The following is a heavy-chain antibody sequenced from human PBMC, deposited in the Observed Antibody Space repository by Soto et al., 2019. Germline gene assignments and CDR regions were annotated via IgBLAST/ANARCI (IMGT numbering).Heavy chain of an antibody. CDR1: GGSIGSSNW. D-gene: IGHD2-2*01. V-gene: IGHV4-4*02. Sequence: SDTLSLTCAVAGGSIGSSNWWSWVRKPPGKGLEWIGEIFHSGSTNYNPSLKGRVTISVDKSKNQFSLKLSSVTAADTAVYYCARDSKGCSSTSCLGDYYYYGMDVWGQGTTVT. J-gene: IGHJ6*02. CDR2: IFHSGST. CDR3: ARDSKGCSSTSCLGDYYYYGMDV.